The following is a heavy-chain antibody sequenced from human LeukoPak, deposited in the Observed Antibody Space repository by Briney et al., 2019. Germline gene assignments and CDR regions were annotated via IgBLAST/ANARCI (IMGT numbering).Heavy chain of an antibody. CDR2: IYYSGST. CDR1: GGSISSYY. Sequence: SETLSLTRTVAGGSISSYYWSWIRQPPGKGLEGSGYIYYSGSTNYNPSLNSRVTISVDTSKNQFSLKLSSVTAADTAVYYCARGYYDFWSDSNWFDPWGQGTLVTVSP. V-gene: IGHV4-59*01. D-gene: IGHD3-3*01. J-gene: IGHJ5*02. CDR3: ARGYYDFWSDSNWFDP.